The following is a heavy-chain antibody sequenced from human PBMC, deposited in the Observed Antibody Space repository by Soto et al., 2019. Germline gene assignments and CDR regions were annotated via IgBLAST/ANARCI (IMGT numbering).Heavy chain of an antibody. D-gene: IGHD1-7*01. Sequence: SETLSLTCAVSGGSISSGGYSWSWIRQPPGKGLEWIGYIYHSGSTYYNPSLKSRVTISVDRSKNQFSLKLSSVTAADTAVYYCARYDNWNSGLDYWGQGTLVTVSS. V-gene: IGHV4-30-2*01. CDR1: GGSISSGGYS. J-gene: IGHJ4*02. CDR3: ARYDNWNSGLDY. CDR2: IYHSGST.